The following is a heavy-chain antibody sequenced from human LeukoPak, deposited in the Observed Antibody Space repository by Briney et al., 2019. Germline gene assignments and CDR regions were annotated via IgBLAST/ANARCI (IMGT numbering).Heavy chain of an antibody. Sequence: KPSETLSLTCTVSGHSISSDYHWGWIRQPPGEGLEWIGSIYHSGSTYYNPSLKSRVTISVDTSKNQFSLKLSSVTAADTAVYYCARASSSVWAGIYYFDYWGQGTLVTVSS. CDR1: GHSISSDYH. J-gene: IGHJ4*02. D-gene: IGHD6-19*01. V-gene: IGHV4-38-2*02. CDR3: ARASSSVWAGIYYFDY. CDR2: IYHSGST.